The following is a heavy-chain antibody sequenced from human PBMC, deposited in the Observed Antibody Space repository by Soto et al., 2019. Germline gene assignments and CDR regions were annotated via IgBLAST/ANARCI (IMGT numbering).Heavy chain of an antibody. V-gene: IGHV4-39*01. CDR2: IYYSGST. CDR1: GRSISSSSYY. Sequence: SETLSLTCTVSGRSISSSSYYWGWIRQPPGKGLEWIGSIYYSGSTYYNPSLKSRVTISVDTSKNQFSLKLSSVTAADTAVYYCARHLAFDGSGSYYPNWFDPWGQGTLVTVSS. J-gene: IGHJ5*02. CDR3: ARHLAFDGSGSYYPNWFDP. D-gene: IGHD3-10*01.